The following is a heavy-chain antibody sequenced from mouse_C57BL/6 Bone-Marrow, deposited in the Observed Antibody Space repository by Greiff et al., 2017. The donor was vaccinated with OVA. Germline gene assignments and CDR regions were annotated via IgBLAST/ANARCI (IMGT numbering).Heavy chain of an antibody. J-gene: IGHJ2*01. CDR3: AREGGTGTPFDY. CDR1: GYTFTSYW. CDR2: IDPSDSYT. Sequence: QVQLQQPGAELVKPGASVKLSCKASGYTFTSYWMQWVKQRPGQGLEWIGEIDPSDSYTNYNHKFKGKATLTVDTSSSTAYMQLSSLTSEDSAVYYCAREGGTGTPFDYWGQGTTLTVSS. V-gene: IGHV1-50*01. D-gene: IGHD4-1*01.